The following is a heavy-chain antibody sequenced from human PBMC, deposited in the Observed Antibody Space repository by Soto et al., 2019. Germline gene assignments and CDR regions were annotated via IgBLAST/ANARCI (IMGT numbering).Heavy chain of an antibody. Sequence: GWSLTLACATSGFVVSSHWIDWVRQVPGQGPVGVSRISTDGSFTSYADFVKGRFTISRDNAKNTLYLQMNSLRAEDTAVYYCARPRSMSSSGFDIWGQGTMVTVSS. CDR1: GFVVSSHW. J-gene: IGHJ3*02. D-gene: IGHD6-6*01. CDR2: ISTDGSFT. V-gene: IGHV3-74*01. CDR3: ARPRSMSSSGFDI.